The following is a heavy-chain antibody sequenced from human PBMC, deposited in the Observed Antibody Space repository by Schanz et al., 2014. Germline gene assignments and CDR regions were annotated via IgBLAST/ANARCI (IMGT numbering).Heavy chain of an antibody. CDR1: GGSVSTYY. V-gene: IGHV4-59*02. J-gene: IGHJ4*02. CDR3: AREYSSFDY. D-gene: IGHD6-19*01. Sequence: QVQLQESGPGLVKSSETLSLTCTVSGGSVSTYYWHWIRQPPGKGLEWIGYIHYSGNTNYNPSLKSRVTKTLDQSKNQFSLKVNSVTDEDTAAYYCAREYSSFDYWGQGTLVTVSS. CDR2: IHYSGNT.